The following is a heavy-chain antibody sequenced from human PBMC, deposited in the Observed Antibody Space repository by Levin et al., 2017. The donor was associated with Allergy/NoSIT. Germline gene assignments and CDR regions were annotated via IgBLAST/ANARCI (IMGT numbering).Heavy chain of an antibody. CDR3: AKDKVVVVVAAFGWFDP. V-gene: IGHV3-23*01. D-gene: IGHD2-15*01. Sequence: ETLSLTCAASGFTFSSYAMSWVRQAPGKGLEWVSAISGSGGSTYYADSVKGRFTISRDNSKNTLYLQMNSLRAEDTAVYYSAKDKVVVVVAAFGWFDPWGQGTLVTVSS. CDR1: GFTFSSYA. J-gene: IGHJ5*02. CDR2: ISGSGGST.